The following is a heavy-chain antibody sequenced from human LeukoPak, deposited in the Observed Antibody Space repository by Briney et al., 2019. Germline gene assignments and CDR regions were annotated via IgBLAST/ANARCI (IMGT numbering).Heavy chain of an antibody. V-gene: IGHV4-30-4*08. J-gene: IGHJ3*02. CDR1: GGSISSGDYY. Sequence: SQTLSLTCTVSGGSISSGDYYWSWIRQPPGKGLEWIGYIYSSGGTYYNPSLKSRLTISVDTSKNQFSLKLSSMTAADTAVYYCARDTLGSGYDAFDIWGQGTMVTVSS. CDR3: ARDTLGSGYDAFDI. CDR2: IYSSGGT. D-gene: IGHD3-10*01.